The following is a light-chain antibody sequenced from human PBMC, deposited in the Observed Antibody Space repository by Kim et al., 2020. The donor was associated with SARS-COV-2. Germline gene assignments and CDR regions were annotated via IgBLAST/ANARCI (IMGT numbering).Light chain of an antibody. Sequence: DIQMTQSPSSLSASVGDRVTITCQASQDISNYLNWYQQKPGKAPKLLIYDASNLETGVPSRFSGSGSGTYFTFTISSLQPEDIATYYCQQYDNLPAYTFGQGTKLEI. CDR3: QQYDNLPAYT. CDR2: DAS. CDR1: QDISNY. J-gene: IGKJ2*01. V-gene: IGKV1-33*01.